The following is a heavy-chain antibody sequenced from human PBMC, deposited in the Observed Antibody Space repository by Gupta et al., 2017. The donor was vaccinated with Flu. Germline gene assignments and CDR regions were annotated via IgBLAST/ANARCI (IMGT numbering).Heavy chain of an antibody. Sequence: VQLLESGGALVQPGGSLRLSCAASGLTFSDYAMNWVRQAPGKGLEWVSTVGAGGDRTYYADSVMGRFTISRDNSKNTVYLQMNSLRGDDTAVYYCAKDRSGNPAIDYWGQGTLVTVSA. V-gene: IGHV3-23*01. J-gene: IGHJ4*02. CDR2: VGAGGDRT. CDR1: GLTFSDYA. D-gene: IGHD6-13*01. CDR3: AKDRSGNPAIDY.